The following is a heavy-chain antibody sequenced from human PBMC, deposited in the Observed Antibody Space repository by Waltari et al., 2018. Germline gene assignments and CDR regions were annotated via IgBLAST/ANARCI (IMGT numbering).Heavy chain of an antibody. CDR3: VRDSSGTY. CDR2: IKRDGSST. V-gene: IGHV3-74*01. CDR1: GFTFSSHW. D-gene: IGHD3-22*01. J-gene: IGHJ4*02. Sequence: EVQLVESGGGLVQPGGSLRLSCAASGFTFSSHWMYGVRQTPGKGLVWGSGIKRDGSSTSYADSVKGRVTISRDNAKNTLYLQMNSLRAEDTAVYYCVRDSSGTYWGQGTQVTVSS.